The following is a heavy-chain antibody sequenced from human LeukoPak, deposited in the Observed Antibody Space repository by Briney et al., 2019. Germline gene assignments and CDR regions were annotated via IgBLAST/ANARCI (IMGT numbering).Heavy chain of an antibody. CDR2: INHSGST. D-gene: IGHD2-15*01. CDR3: ARVNVCSGGSCYSSHFDY. V-gene: IGHV4-34*01. Sequence: SETLSLTCAVYGGSFSGYYWSRIRQPPGKGLEWIGEINHSGSTNYNPSLKSRVTISVDTSKNQFSLKLSSVTAADTAVYYCARVNVCSGGSCYSSHFDYWGQGTLVTVSS. CDR1: GGSFSGYY. J-gene: IGHJ4*02.